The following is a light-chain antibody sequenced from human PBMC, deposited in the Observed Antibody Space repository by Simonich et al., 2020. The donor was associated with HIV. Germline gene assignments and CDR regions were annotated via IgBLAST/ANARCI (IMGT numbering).Light chain of an antibody. CDR2: GAS. J-gene: IGKJ4*01. V-gene: IGKV3-15*01. CDR1: QSVTSN. Sequence: IVMTQSPATLSVSPGERATLSCRASQSVTSNLAWYQQIPGQAPRLLIYGASTRATGIPARFSGSGSGTDFTLTISSLQPEDVATYYGQRTYNAPLTFGGGTKVEIK. CDR3: QRTYNAPLT.